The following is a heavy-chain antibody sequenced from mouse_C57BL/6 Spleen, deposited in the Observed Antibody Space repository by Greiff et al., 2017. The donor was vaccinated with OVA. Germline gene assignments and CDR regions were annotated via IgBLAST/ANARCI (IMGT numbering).Heavy chain of an antibody. CDR1: GFTFSDYY. CDR2: ISNGGGST. CDR3: ARLGSSGLYYYAMDY. J-gene: IGHJ4*01. D-gene: IGHD3-2*02. Sequence: EVMLVESGGGLVQPGGSLKLSCAASGFTFSDYYMYWVRQTPEKRLEWVAYISNGGGSTYYPDTVKGRFTISRDNAKNTLYLQMSRLKSEDTAMYYCARLGSSGLYYYAMDYWGQGTSVTVSS. V-gene: IGHV5-12*01.